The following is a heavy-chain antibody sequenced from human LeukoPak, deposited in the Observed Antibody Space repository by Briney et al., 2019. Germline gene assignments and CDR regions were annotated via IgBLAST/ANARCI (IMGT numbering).Heavy chain of an antibody. D-gene: IGHD3-3*01. J-gene: IGHJ4*02. CDR2: ITGSGGST. CDR3: AKTKGDYEYWSGYYKYYFDY. CDR1: GFTFTNYG. Sequence: GGSLRLSCVASGFTFTNYGMSWVSQAPGKGLEWVSAITGSGGSTYYADSVTGRFTISRDNSENTLYLQMNSLRAEDTALYYCAKTKGDYEYWSGYYKYYFDYWGQGTLVTVSS. V-gene: IGHV3-23*01.